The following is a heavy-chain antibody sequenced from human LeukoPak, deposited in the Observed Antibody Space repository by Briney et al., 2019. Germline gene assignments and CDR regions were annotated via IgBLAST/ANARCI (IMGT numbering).Heavy chain of an antibody. J-gene: IGHJ4*02. CDR3: ARSLTWIQLWLPSYFDY. Sequence: RASVKVSCKASGYTFTSYDINWVRQATGQGLEWMGWMNPNSGNTGYAQKFQGRVTMTRNTSISTAYMELSSLRSEDTAVYYCARSLTWIQLWLPSYFDYWGQGTLVTVSS. CDR1: GYTFTSYD. CDR2: MNPNSGNT. V-gene: IGHV1-8*01. D-gene: IGHD5-18*01.